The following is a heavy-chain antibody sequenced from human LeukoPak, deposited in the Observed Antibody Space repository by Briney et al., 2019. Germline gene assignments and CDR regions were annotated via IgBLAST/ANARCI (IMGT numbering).Heavy chain of an antibody. CDR3: ASLGVSRRQAYAYYYYGMDV. Sequence: SETLSLTCAVYGGSFSGYYWSWIRQPPGKGLEWIGEINHSGSTNYNPSLKSRVTISVDTSKNQFSLKLSSVTAADTAVYYCASLGVSRRQAYAYYYYGMDVWGQGTTVTVSS. J-gene: IGHJ6*02. CDR1: GGSFSGYY. V-gene: IGHV4-34*01. CDR2: INHSGST. D-gene: IGHD2-2*01.